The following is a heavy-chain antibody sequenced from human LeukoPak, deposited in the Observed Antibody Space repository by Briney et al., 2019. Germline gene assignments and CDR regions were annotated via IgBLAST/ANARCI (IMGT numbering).Heavy chain of an antibody. CDR3: AKFIVGATRGWDY. J-gene: IGHJ4*02. D-gene: IGHD1-26*01. Sequence: TGGSLRLSCAASGFTFSSYAMSWVRQAPGKGLEWVSAISGSSGRTNYADSVKGRFTMSRDNSKNTLYLQMNSLRAEDTAVYYCAKFIVGATRGWDYWGQGTLVTVSS. CDR1: GFTFSSYA. V-gene: IGHV3-23*01. CDR2: ISGSSGRT.